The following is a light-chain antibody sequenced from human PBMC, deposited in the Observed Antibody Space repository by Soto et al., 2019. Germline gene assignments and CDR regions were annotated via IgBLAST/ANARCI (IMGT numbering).Light chain of an antibody. CDR2: EVN. CDR1: SSDVGSYNR. CDR3: NSYTSSNTYV. J-gene: IGLJ1*01. V-gene: IGLV2-18*02. Sequence: QSALTQPPSVSGSPGQSVTISCTGTSSDVGSYNRVSWYQQPPGTAPKLMIYEVNNRPSGVPDRFSGSKSGNTASLTITGLHAEDEADYYCNSYTSSNTYVFGTGTKLTVL.